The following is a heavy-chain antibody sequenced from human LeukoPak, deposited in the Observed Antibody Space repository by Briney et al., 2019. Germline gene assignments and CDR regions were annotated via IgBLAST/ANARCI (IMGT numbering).Heavy chain of an antibody. J-gene: IGHJ6*04. CDR1: TFTFSTYT. CDR3: VRESPAVSRSMDV. CDR2: ISPTRSYI. Sequence: PGGSLRLSCAASTFTFSTYTMNWVRHAPGKGLEWVSSISPTRSYIYYADSVKGRFTISRDDAENSLYLHMNSLRAEDTAVYYCVRESPAVSRSMDVWGKGTMVTVSS. D-gene: IGHD2/OR15-2a*01. V-gene: IGHV3-21*01.